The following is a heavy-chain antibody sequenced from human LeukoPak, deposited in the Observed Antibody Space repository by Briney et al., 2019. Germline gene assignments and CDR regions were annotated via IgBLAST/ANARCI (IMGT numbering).Heavy chain of an antibody. CDR1: GYIFTNFG. D-gene: IGHD5-24*01. CDR2: ISAYNGDT. Sequence: ASVNVSCKAFGYIFTNFGITWVRQAPGQGLEWMGWISAYNGDTKYGQSFQGRVTMTTDTSTNTAYMDLRSLSSDDTAVYYCGRVDMATTKDYWGQGTLVTVSS. V-gene: IGHV1-18*01. CDR3: GRVDMATTKDY. J-gene: IGHJ4*02.